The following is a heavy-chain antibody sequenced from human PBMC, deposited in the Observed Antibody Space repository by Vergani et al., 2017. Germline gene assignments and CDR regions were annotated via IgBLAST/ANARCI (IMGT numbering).Heavy chain of an antibody. V-gene: IGHV3-23*01. CDR2: ISGSGGST. CDR3: ARASSWYYDAFDI. Sequence: VQLLESGGGLVQPGGSLRLSCAASGFTFSSYAMSWVRQAPGKGLEWVSAISGSGGSTYYADSVKGRFTISRDNSKNTLYLQMNSLRAGDTAVYYCARASSWYYDAFDIWGQGTMVTVSS. CDR1: GFTFSSYA. J-gene: IGHJ3*02. D-gene: IGHD6-13*01.